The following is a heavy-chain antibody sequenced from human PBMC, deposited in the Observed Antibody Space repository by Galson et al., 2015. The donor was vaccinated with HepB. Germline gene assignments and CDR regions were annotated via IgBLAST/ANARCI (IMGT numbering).Heavy chain of an antibody. J-gene: IGHJ4*02. V-gene: IGHV2-26*01. CDR1: GFSLSNARMG. Sequence: PALVKPTQTLTLTCTVSGFSLSNARMGVSWIRQPPGKALEWLAHIFSNDEKSYSTSPKSRLTISKDPSKSQVVLTMTNMDPVDTATYYCARMRGSGSYSDYWGQGTLVTVSS. CDR2: IFSNDEK. CDR3: ARMRGSGSYSDY. D-gene: IGHD3-10*01.